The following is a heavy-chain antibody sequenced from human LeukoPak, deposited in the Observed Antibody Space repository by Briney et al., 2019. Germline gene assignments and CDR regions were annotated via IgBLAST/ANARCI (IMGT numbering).Heavy chain of an antibody. Sequence: PGGSLRLSCAASGFTVSSNYMSWVRQAPGKGLEWVSVITSSGSTYYADSVKGRFTISRDNSKNTLYLQMNSLRAEDTAIYYCAKDLYGDYDFDCWGRGTLVTVSS. D-gene: IGHD4-17*01. J-gene: IGHJ4*02. CDR2: ITSSGST. V-gene: IGHV3-53*01. CDR1: GFTVSSNY. CDR3: AKDLYGDYDFDC.